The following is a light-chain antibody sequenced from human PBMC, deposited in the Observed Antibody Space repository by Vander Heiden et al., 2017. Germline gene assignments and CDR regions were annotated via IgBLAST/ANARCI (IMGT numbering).Light chain of an antibody. J-gene: IGLJ3*02. V-gene: IGLV2-11*01. Sequence: QSALTHPRSVSGSPGQSVTISCTGNSSDVGGYNYVSWYQQHPGKAPNLMIYDVSKRPSGVPDRFSGSKSGNTASLTISGLQAEDEADYYCCSYAGSYTLVFGGGTKLTVL. CDR1: SSDVGGYNY. CDR2: DVS. CDR3: CSYAGSYTLV.